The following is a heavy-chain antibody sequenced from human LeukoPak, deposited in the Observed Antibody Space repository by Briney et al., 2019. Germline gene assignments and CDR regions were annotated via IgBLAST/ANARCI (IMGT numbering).Heavy chain of an antibody. CDR2: IRSKANSYAT. Sequence: PGGSLRLSCAASGFTFSGSAMHWVRQASGKGLEWVGRIRSKANSYATAYAASVKGRFTISRDDSKNTAYLQMNSLKTEDTAVYYRTRLRWELLGGHDYWGQGTLVTVSS. V-gene: IGHV3-73*01. D-gene: IGHD1-26*01. CDR3: TRLRWELLGGHDY. J-gene: IGHJ4*02. CDR1: GFTFSGSA.